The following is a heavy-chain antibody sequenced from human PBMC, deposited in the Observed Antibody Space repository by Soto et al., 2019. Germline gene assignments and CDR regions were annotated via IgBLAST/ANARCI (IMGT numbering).Heavy chain of an antibody. CDR1: GFSLTTGKMG. CDR2: IFSDNER. V-gene: IGHV2-26*01. D-gene: IGHD4-17*01. J-gene: IGHJ6*02. CDR3: ARMNVDSYQFYYAMDV. Sequence: SGPYAGEPTETLTLTCTVSGFSLTTGKMGVSWIRQPPGKALEWLAHIFSDNERSYSTSLQGRLTISKDTSGSQVVLSMTNVDPVDTATYYCARMNVDSYQFYYAMDVWGQGTTVTVS.